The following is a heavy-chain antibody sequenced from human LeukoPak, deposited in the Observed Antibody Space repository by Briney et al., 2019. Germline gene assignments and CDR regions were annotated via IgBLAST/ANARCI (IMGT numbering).Heavy chain of an antibody. V-gene: IGHV3-49*04. CDR2: IRSKAYRGTT. J-gene: IGHJ6*02. D-gene: IGHD5-18*01. CDR3: SRGPIQLWVHNGVDI. Sequence: GGSLRLSCTTSGFNFGDHAMTWVRQAPGKGLEWVGFIRSKAYRGTTEYAASVKGRFTISRDDSKSVVYLQMNSLKSEDTAVYYCSRGPIQLWVHNGVDIWGQGTTVTVSS. CDR1: GFNFGDHA.